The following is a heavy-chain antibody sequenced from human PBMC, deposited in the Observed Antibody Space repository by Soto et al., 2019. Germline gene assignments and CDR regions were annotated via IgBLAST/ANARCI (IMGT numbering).Heavy chain of an antibody. V-gene: IGHV4-59*01. CDR2: IYYSGTT. D-gene: IGHD1-26*01. CDR1: GGSMSPYF. Sequence: QVQLRESGPRLVKPSETLSLTCTVSGGSMSPYFWSWIRQSPGKGLEWIGYIYYSGTTNYNPSFKSRVTTLLDTSKNQFSLKLVSLTAADTAFYYCARGRGGTYDAFGIWGPGALVTVSS. J-gene: IGHJ3*02. CDR3: ARGRGGTYDAFGI.